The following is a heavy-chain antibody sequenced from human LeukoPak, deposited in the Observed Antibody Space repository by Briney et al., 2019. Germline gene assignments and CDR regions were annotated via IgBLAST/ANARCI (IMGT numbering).Heavy chain of an antibody. V-gene: IGHV1-18*01. J-gene: IGHJ4*02. Sequence: GASVKVSCKASGYTFTSYGISWVRQAPGQGLEWMGWISAYNGNTNYAQKLQGRATMTTDTSTSTAYMELRSLRSDDTAVYYCARGPYCSSTSCYTGRLFDYWGQGTLVTVSS. CDR1: GYTFTSYG. CDR2: ISAYNGNT. CDR3: ARGPYCSSTSCYTGRLFDY. D-gene: IGHD2-2*02.